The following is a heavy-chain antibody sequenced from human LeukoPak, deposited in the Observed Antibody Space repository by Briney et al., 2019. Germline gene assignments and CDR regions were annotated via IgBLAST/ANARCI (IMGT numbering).Heavy chain of an antibody. Sequence: SETLSLTCTVSGGSISSSSYYWGWIRQPPGKGLERIGSIYYSGSTYYNPSLKSRVTISVDTSKNQFSLKLSSVTAADTAVYYCARGYSGSYGRFDYRGQGTLVTVSS. J-gene: IGHJ4*02. CDR2: IYYSGST. CDR1: GGSISSSSYY. V-gene: IGHV4-39*07. D-gene: IGHD1-26*01. CDR3: ARGYSGSYGRFDY.